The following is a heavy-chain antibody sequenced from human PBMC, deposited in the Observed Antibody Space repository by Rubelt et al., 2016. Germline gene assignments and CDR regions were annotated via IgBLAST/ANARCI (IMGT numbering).Heavy chain of an antibody. D-gene: IGHD3-3*01. V-gene: IGHV1-8*01. CDR2: MNPNSGNT. CDR3: AGLSITIFGVVVYYYGMDV. J-gene: IGHJ6*02. CDR1: GYTFTSYD. Sequence: QVQLVQSGAEVKKPGASVKVSCKASGYTFTSYDINWVRQATGQGLEWMGWMNPNSGNTGYAQNFQGRVTMTRNTSISTAYMELCSLRSDDTAVYYCAGLSITIFGVVVYYYGMDVWGQGTTVTVSS.